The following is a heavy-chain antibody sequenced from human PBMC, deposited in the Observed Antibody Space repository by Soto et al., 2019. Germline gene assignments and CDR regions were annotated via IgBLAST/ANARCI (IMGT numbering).Heavy chain of an antibody. J-gene: IGHJ3*02. Sequence: ASVKVSCKASGGTFSSYAISWVRQAPGQGLEWMGGIIPIFGTANYAQKFQGRVTITADESTSTAYMELSSLRSEDTAVYYCARAYYYGSGSYYSGAFDIWGQGTMVTVSS. CDR1: GGTFSSYA. CDR2: IIPIFGTA. CDR3: ARAYYYGSGSYYSGAFDI. V-gene: IGHV1-69*13. D-gene: IGHD3-10*01.